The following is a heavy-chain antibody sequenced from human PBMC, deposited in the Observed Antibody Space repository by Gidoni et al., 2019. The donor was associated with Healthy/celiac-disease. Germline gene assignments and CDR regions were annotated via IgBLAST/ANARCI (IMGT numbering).Heavy chain of an antibody. CDR3: AKDERDLAAAANYEDY. J-gene: IGHJ4*02. CDR1: GFTFSSYA. D-gene: IGHD6-13*01. CDR2: ISGSGGST. Sequence: EVQLLESGGGLVQPGGSLRLSCAASGFTFSSYAMSWVRQAPGKGLEWVSAISGSGGSTYYADSVKGRFTISRDNSKNTLYLQMNSLRAEDTAVYYCAKDERDLAAAANYEDYWGQGTLVTVSS. V-gene: IGHV3-23*01.